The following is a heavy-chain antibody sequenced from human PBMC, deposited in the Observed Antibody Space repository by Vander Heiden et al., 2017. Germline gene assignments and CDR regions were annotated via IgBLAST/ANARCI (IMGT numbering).Heavy chain of an antibody. V-gene: IGHV4-39*01. CDR2: IYYSGTA. CDR1: GDFISNNYYY. J-gene: IGHJ4*02. CDR3: ARARDGYLADYFDY. Sequence: QLQLQEPGPGLVKPSETLSLTCEVSGDFISNNYYYWGWVRQPPGKGLEWIGNIYYSGTAFYNPSLKSRVTISVDTSTNQFSLRLRSVTAADTAVYYCARARDGYLADYFDYWGQGSLVTVSS. D-gene: IGHD5-12*01.